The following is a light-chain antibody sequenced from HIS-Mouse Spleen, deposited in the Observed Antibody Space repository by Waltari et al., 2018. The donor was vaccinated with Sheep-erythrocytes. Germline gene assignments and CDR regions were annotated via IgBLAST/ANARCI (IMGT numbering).Light chain of an antibody. Sequence: DIQMTQSPSTLSESVRDRVTITCRASQSISSWLAWYQQKPGKAPKLLIYKSSSLESGVPSRFSGSGSVTEFTLTISSLQPYDFATYYCQQYNSYSRTFGQGTKLEIK. V-gene: IGKV1-5*03. CDR3: QQYNSYSRT. CDR1: QSISSW. CDR2: KSS. J-gene: IGKJ2*01.